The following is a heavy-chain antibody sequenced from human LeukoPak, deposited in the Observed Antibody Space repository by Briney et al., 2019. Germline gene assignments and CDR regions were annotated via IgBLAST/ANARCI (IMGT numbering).Heavy chain of an antibody. CDR2: INPNSGGT. CDR3: ARALPYCSSTSCYSGGLGWFDP. CDR1: GGTFSSYY. Sequence: ASVKVSCKASGGTFSSYYMHWVRQAPGQGLEWMGWINPNSGGTNYAQKFQGRVTMTRDTSISTAYMELSRLRSDDTAVYYCARALPYCSSTSCYSGGLGWFDPWGQGTLVTVSS. D-gene: IGHD2-2*01. J-gene: IGHJ5*02. V-gene: IGHV1-2*02.